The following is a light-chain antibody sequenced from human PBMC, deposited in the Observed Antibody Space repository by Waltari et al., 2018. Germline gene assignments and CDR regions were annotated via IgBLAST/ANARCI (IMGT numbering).Light chain of an antibody. J-gene: IGLJ1*01. CDR1: SSDVGTYDY. CDR2: DVT. CDR3: SSYTTSSTVYV. Sequence: QSALTQPASVSGSPGQSITISCTGTSSDVGTYDYVSWYQQHPGKAPKLIIYDVTKRPSGIAIRFSGSKSGNTASLTISGLQAEDEADYYCSSYTTSSTVYVFGTGTKVTVL. V-gene: IGLV2-14*03.